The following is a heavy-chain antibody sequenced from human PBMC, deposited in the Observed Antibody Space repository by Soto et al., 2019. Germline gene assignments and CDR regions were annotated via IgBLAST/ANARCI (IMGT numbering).Heavy chain of an antibody. CDR3: AKGVTTIYGWFVP. D-gene: IGHD5-12*01. CDR2: ISGSGGST. CDR1: GFTFSSYA. J-gene: IGHJ5*02. V-gene: IGHV3-23*01. Sequence: GGSLRLSCAASGFTFSSYAMSWVRQAPGKGLERVSAISGSGGSTYYADSVKGRFTISRDNSKNTLYLQMNSLRAGDTAVSYCAKGVTTIYGWFVPWGQGTLVTVSS.